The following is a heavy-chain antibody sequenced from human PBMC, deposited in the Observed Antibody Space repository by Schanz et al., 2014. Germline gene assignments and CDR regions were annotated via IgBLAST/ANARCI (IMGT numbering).Heavy chain of an antibody. D-gene: IGHD3-22*01. CDR1: GYTFISYG. CDR3: AREVGLYDRGWFDP. CDR2: IIPILGIA. Sequence: QVQLVQSGAEVRKPGASVKVSCKASGYTFISYGISWVRQAPGQGLEWMGRIIPILGIANYAQKFQGRVTITADKSSFTAYMELSSLRSEDTAVYYCAREVGLYDRGWFDPWGQGTLVTVSS. J-gene: IGHJ5*02. V-gene: IGHV1-69*04.